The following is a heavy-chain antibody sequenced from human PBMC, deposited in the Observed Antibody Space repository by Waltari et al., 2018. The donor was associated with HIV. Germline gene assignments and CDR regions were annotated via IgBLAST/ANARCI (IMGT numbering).Heavy chain of an antibody. V-gene: IGHV4-38-2*01. CDR1: GYPISSGYY. Sequence: QVQLQETGPGLVKPSETLSLTCAVPGYPISSGYYWGWIRQPPGKGLEWIGSIHHSGSTYYNPSLKSRVTLSVDTSKNHFSLKLNSVTAADKAVYYCAGEVGYCSGGTCYSGWFDPWGQGTLVTVSS. D-gene: IGHD2-15*01. CDR2: IHHSGST. J-gene: IGHJ5*02. CDR3: AGEVGYCSGGTCYSGWFDP.